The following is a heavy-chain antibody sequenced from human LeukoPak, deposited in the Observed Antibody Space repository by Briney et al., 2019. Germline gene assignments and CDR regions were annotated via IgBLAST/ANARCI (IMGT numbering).Heavy chain of an antibody. V-gene: IGHV3-30*18. CDR3: AKGGPIAAIILPTFNFDY. D-gene: IGHD6-13*01. CDR2: ISYDGSNK. Sequence: GRSLRLSCAASGFTFSSYGMHWVRQAPGKGLEWVAVISYDGSNKYYADSVKGRFTISRDNSKNTLYLQMNSLRAEDTAVYYCAKGGPIAAIILPTFNFDYWGQGTLVTVSS. J-gene: IGHJ4*02. CDR1: GFTFSSYG.